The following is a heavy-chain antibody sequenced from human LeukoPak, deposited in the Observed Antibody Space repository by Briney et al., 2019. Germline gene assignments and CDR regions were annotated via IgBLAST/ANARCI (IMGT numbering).Heavy chain of an antibody. CDR3: ARDGGSGIRAFDY. V-gene: IGHV4-61*02. Sequence: PSQTLSLTCTASGGSISSGSYYWNWIRQPAGKGLEWIGRIYTSGSTNYNPSLKSRVTISVDTPKNQFSLKLSSVTAADTAVYYCARDGGSGIRAFDYWGQGTLVTVSS. CDR2: IYTSGST. CDR1: GGSISSGSYY. J-gene: IGHJ4*02. D-gene: IGHD3-10*01.